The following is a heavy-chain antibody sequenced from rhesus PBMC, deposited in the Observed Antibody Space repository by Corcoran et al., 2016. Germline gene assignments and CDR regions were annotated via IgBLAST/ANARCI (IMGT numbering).Heavy chain of an antibody. CDR1: GGSISGGSG. CDR2: IYSSSGNP. V-gene: IGHV4S7*01. D-gene: IGHD3-28*01. Sequence: QVQLQESGPGLLKPSETLSLTCAISGGSISGGSGWGWIRQPPGKGLEWIGSIYSSSGNPYYKPPLKSRVTIAPGTSKIQCCLKLRSVTAADTAVYDCAREFGGYYSGAAFDFWGQGLRVTVSS. CDR3: AREFGGYYSGAAFDF. J-gene: IGHJ3*01.